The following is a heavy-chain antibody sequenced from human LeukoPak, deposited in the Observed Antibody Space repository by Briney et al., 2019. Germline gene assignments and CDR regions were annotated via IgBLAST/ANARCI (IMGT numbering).Heavy chain of an antibody. Sequence: PSETLSLTCTVSGYSISSGYYWGWIRQPPGKGLEWIGSIYHSGSTYYNPSLKSRVTISVDTSKNQFSLKLSSVTAADTAVYYCARGGYSYGYHYYYYMDVWGKGTTVTISS. CDR2: IYHSGST. V-gene: IGHV4-38-2*02. CDR3: ARGGYSYGYHYYYYMDV. CDR1: GYSISSGYY. D-gene: IGHD5-18*01. J-gene: IGHJ6*03.